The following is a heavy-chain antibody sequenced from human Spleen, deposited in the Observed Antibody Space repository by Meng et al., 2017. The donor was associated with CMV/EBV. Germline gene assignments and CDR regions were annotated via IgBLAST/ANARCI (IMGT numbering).Heavy chain of an antibody. Sequence: SVTGGSSYWSWIGQPERKGLEYIGYVYYSGSTDSNPSLKSRVSISLDTSKNQFTLKLSSVTAADTAVYYCARLQLWLPNQHYHDLDVWGQGTTVTVSS. CDR1: SVTGGSSY. D-gene: IGHD1-1*01. CDR2: VYYSGST. J-gene: IGHJ6*02. CDR3: ARLQLWLPNQHYHDLDV. V-gene: IGHV4-61*01.